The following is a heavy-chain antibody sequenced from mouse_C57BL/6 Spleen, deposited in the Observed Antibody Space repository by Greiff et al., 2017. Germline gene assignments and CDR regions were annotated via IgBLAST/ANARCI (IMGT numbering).Heavy chain of an antibody. CDR1: GYTFTDYN. V-gene: IGHV1-18*01. CDR3: ARQGYYYGSSYVWYFDV. Sequence: VQLKQSGPELVKPGASVKIPCKASGYTFTDYNMDWVKQSHGKSLEWIGDINPNNGGTIYNQKFKGKATLTVDKSSSTAYMELRSLTSEDTAVYYCARQGYYYGSSYVWYFDVWGTGTTVTVSS. CDR2: INPNNGGT. J-gene: IGHJ1*03. D-gene: IGHD1-1*01.